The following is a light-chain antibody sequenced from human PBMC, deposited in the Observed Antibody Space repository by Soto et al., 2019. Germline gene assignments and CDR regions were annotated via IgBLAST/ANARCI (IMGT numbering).Light chain of an antibody. Sequence: EIVLTQSPGTLYLSPGERATLSCRASQSVGTAFLGWYQQKPGQAPRLLMYGTSGRATGIPGRFSGSGSGTDFTLTISRLEPEVCAVYYCLQYAGSPTTFGQGTKVEIK. CDR2: GTS. V-gene: IGKV3-20*01. CDR1: QSVGTAF. J-gene: IGKJ1*01. CDR3: LQYAGSPTT.